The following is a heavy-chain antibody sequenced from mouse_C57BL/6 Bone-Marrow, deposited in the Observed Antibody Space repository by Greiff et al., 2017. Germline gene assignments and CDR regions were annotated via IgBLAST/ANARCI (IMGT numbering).Heavy chain of an antibody. V-gene: IGHV2-5*01. J-gene: IGHJ3*01. CDR3: AENHYGYYVFFAY. D-gene: IGHD2-3*01. CDR1: GFSFTSYG. CDR2: IWRGGST. Sequence: VQLQQSGPGLVQPSQSLSITCTVSGFSFTSYGVHWVRQSPGKGLEWLGVIWRGGSTDYNAAFMSSLSITKDNSKSQVFFKMSSLQADDTALYYCAENHYGYYVFFAYWGQGTLVTVSA.